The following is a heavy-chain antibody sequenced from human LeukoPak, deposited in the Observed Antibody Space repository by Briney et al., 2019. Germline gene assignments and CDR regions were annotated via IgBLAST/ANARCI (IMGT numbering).Heavy chain of an antibody. CDR2: IIPILGIA. CDR1: GGTFSSYT. D-gene: IGHD3-22*01. Sequence: SVKVSCKASGGTFSSYTISWVRQAPGPGLEWMGRIIPILGIANYAQKFQGRVTITADKSTSTAYMELSSLRSEDTAVYYCARRYDSSGYYDYWGQGTLVTVSS. J-gene: IGHJ4*02. CDR3: ARRYDSSGYYDY. V-gene: IGHV1-69*02.